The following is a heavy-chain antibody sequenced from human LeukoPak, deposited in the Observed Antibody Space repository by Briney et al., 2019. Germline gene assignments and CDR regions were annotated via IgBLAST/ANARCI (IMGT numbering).Heavy chain of an antibody. J-gene: IGHJ4*02. CDR2: LYYSGST. CDR3: ASTYYDVLTTLHN. D-gene: IGHD3-9*01. CDR1: GGSISSSSYY. Sequence: PSETLSLTCTVSGGSISSSSYYWGWIRQPPGKGLEWIGSLYYSGSTYYNPSLKSRVTISLDTSKNRFSLRLSSVTAADTALYYCASTYYDVLTTLHNWGQGTLVTVSS. V-gene: IGHV4-39*01.